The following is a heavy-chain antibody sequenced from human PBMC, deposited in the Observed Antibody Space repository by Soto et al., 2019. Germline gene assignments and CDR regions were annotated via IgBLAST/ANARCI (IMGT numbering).Heavy chain of an antibody. D-gene: IGHD6-6*01. J-gene: IGHJ4*02. Sequence: QVQLVQSGAEVKKPGSSVKVSCKASGGIFSSYAISWLRQAPGQGLEWMGAVIPILGQAYYAQDLQDRVSITADESTRTTYMELSSLRSEDTAVYFCARVGGIGAPPGNDYWGQGTLVTVSS. CDR3: ARVGGIGAPPGNDY. CDR1: GGIFSSYA. CDR2: VIPILGQA. V-gene: IGHV1-69*01.